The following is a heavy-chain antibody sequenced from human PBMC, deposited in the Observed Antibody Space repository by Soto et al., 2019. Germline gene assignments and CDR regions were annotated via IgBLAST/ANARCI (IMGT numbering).Heavy chain of an antibody. CDR1: GGTFSSYA. J-gene: IGHJ4*02. V-gene: IGHV1-69*06. D-gene: IGHD3-22*01. CDR2: IIPIFGTA. CDR3: AREGDYYDSSGYHFDY. Sequence: GASVKVSCKASGGTFSSYAISWVRQAPGQGLEWKGGIIPIFGTANYAQKFQGRVTITADKSTSTAYMELSSLRSEDTAVYYCAREGDYYDSSGYHFDYWGQGTLVTVSS.